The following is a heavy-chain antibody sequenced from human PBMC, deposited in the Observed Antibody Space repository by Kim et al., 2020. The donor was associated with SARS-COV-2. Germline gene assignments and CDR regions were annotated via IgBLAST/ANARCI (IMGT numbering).Heavy chain of an antibody. D-gene: IGHD3-9*01. J-gene: IGHJ4*02. CDR3: AKDCYFDWLLPDY. Sequence: YAASGKGRFTIARDNSKNTRYLQMNSLRAEDTAVYYCAKDCYFDWLLPDYWGQGTLVTVSS. V-gene: IGHV3-23*01.